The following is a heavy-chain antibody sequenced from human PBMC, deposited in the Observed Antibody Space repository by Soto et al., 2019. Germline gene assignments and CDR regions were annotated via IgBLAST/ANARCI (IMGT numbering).Heavy chain of an antibody. D-gene: IGHD3-16*02. Sequence: PSDTLSLTCAVPCGSISSSKWWSWVRQPPGKGLGWVGEIYHSGSSNYNPSLKSRVTISVDKSKNQFSLKLSSVTAADTAVDYCARRRYDYVWGSYRPAHFDYWGQGTLVTVSS. J-gene: IGHJ4*02. CDR2: IYHSGSS. CDR3: ARRRYDYVWGSYRPAHFDY. V-gene: IGHV4-4*02. CDR1: CGSISSSKW.